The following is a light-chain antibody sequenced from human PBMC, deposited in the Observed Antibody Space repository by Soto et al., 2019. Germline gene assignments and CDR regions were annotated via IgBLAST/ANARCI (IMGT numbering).Light chain of an antibody. CDR2: WAS. J-gene: IGKJ2*01. Sequence: DIVMTQSPDSLAVSLGERATINCKSSQSVLYSSNNKNYLAWYQQKPGQPPKLLIHWASTRESGVPDRFIGRVSGTDITLTIISLQAEDVAVYYCQQYYGTPPYTFGQGTKLELK. CDR1: QSVLYSSNNKNY. CDR3: QQYYGTPPYT. V-gene: IGKV4-1*01.